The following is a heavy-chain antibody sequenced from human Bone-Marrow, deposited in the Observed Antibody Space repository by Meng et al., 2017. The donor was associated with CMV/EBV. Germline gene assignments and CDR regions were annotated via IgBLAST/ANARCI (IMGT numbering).Heavy chain of an antibody. J-gene: IGHJ6*01. Sequence: GESLKISCAASGFTFSSYSMNWVRQAPGKGLEWVSSISSSSSYIYYADSVKGRFTISRDNAKNPLYLQMNSLRAEDTAVYPCARDRVRQLVMYYGMAGWGQWNTVTVSS. CDR2: ISSSSSYI. V-gene: IGHV3-21*01. CDR1: GFTFSSYS. D-gene: IGHD6-6*01. CDR3: ARDRVRQLVMYYGMAG.